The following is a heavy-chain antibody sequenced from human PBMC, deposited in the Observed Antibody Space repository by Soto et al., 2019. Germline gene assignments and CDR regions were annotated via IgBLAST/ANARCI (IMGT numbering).Heavy chain of an antibody. D-gene: IGHD3-16*01. J-gene: IGHJ6*02. CDR1: GFTFSTYG. CDR2: IWYDGSSK. CDR3: ARDQITFGVYGMDV. V-gene: IGHV3-33*01. Sequence: QVQLVESGGGVVQPGRSLRLSCAASGFTFSTYGMHWVRQAPGKGLEWVAVIWYDGSSKSYADSVKGRFTISRDNSKNTVYLQMNSLRAEDTAVYDCARDQITFGVYGMDVWGQGTTVTVSS.